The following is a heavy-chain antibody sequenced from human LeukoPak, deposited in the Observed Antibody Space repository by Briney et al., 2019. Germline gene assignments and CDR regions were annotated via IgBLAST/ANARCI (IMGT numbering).Heavy chain of an antibody. Sequence: SETLSLTCTVSGGSISNYYWSWIRQPPGKGLEWIRYIYYSGSTNYNPSLKSRVTISVDMSKNQFSLKLSSVTAADTAVYYCARGADYGDYYFDYWGQGTLVTVSS. J-gene: IGHJ4*02. CDR2: IYYSGST. V-gene: IGHV4-59*01. CDR1: GGSISNYY. CDR3: ARGADYGDYYFDY. D-gene: IGHD4-17*01.